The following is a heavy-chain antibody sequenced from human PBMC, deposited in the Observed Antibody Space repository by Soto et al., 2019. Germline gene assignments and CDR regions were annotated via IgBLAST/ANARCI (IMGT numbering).Heavy chain of an antibody. CDR1: GFTFSSYA. J-gene: IGHJ5*02. CDR2: FSISGGRT. Sequence: GGSLRLSCAASGFTFSSYAMSWVRQAPGKGLEWVSTFSISGGRTYYAVSLKGRFAISRDNSKNTLYLQMTSLRPEDTAVFYCASSSTVLLPTAMTGWFDPWGQGTLVTVSS. D-gene: IGHD2-2*01. CDR3: ASSSTVLLPTAMTGWFDP. V-gene: IGHV3-23*01.